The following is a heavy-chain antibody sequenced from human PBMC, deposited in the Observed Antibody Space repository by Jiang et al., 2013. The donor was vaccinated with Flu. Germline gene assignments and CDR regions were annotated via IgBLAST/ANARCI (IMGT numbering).Heavy chain of an antibody. CDR2: ISIYTGDT. Sequence: GAEVKKPGASVKVSCKASGYIFRRYGITWVRQAPGQGLEWMGWISIYTGDTYYAQKFQGRVTMTTDTSTTTAYMELTSLRSDGTAKYYCARGQAWFDRWGQGTLVTVSS. J-gene: IGHJ5*02. CDR3: ARGQAWFDR. V-gene: IGHV1-18*01. CDR1: GYIFRRYG.